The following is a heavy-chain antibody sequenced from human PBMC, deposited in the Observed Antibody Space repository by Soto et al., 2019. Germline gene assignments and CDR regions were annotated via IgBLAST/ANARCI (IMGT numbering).Heavy chain of an antibody. CDR1: DGSISSGGYY. D-gene: IGHD3-9*01. CDR2: IYYSGST. V-gene: IGHV4-31*03. J-gene: IGHJ2*01. CDR3: ASWRYDILAWGYFDL. Sequence: QVQLQESGPGQVKPSQTLSLTCTVSDGSISSGGYYWSWIRQHLGKGLEWIGYIYYSGSTYYNPSLKSRVTISVDTSKNQFSLKLSSVTAADTAVYYCASWRYDILAWGYFDLWGRGTLVTVSS.